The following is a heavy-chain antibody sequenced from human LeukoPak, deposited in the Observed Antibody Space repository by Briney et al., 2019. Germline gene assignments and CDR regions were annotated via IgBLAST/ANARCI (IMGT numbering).Heavy chain of an antibody. D-gene: IGHD3-10*01. Sequence: GGSLRLFCAASRFTFSSFGMSWVRQAPGKGLEWVSSISGSGVSTYYADSVKGRFTISRDNSKNTLYLQMNSLRAEDTAVYYCAKLLDGAGTGSWGQGTLVTVSS. V-gene: IGHV3-23*01. CDR3: AKLLDGAGTGS. CDR2: ISGSGVST. CDR1: RFTFSSFG. J-gene: IGHJ4*02.